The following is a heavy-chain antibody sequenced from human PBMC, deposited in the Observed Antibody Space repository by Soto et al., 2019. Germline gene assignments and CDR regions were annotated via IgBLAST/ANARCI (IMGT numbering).Heavy chain of an antibody. CDR2: IVVGSGNT. V-gene: IGHV1-58*01. Sequence: SVKVSCKASGFTFTSSAVQWVRQARGQRLEWIGWIVVGSGNTNYAQKFQERVTITRDMSTSTAYMELSSLRSEDTAVYYCAAARLRYFDCFHDYWGQGTLVTVSS. CDR3: AAARLRYFDCFHDY. D-gene: IGHD3-9*01. CDR1: GFTFTSSA. J-gene: IGHJ4*02.